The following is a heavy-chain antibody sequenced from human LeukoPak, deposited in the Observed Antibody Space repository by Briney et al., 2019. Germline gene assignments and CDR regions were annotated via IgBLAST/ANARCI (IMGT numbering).Heavy chain of an antibody. CDR1: GGSFSGYY. CDR3: ARDRRASIAAAGTDAFDI. J-gene: IGHJ4*02. D-gene: IGHD6-13*01. CDR2: INHSGST. V-gene: IGHV4-34*01. Sequence: SETLSLTCAVYGGSFSGYYWSWIRQPPGKGLEWIGEINHSGSTNYNPSLKSRVTISVDTSKNQFSLKLSSVTAEDTAVYYCARDRRASIAAAGTDAFDIWGQGTLVTVSS.